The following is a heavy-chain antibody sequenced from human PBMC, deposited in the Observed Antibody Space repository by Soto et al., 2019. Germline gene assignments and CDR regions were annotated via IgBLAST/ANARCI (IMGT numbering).Heavy chain of an antibody. D-gene: IGHD5-12*01. CDR3: ARVRDGYNSLFDY. V-gene: IGHV4-59*01. J-gene: IGHJ4*02. CDR1: GGSISSYY. CDR2: IYYSGST. Sequence: SETLSLPCTVSGGSISSYYWSWIRQPPGKGLEWIGYIYYSGSTNYNPSLKSRVTISVDTSKNQFSLKLSSVTAADTAVYYCARVRDGYNSLFDYWGQGTMVTVSS.